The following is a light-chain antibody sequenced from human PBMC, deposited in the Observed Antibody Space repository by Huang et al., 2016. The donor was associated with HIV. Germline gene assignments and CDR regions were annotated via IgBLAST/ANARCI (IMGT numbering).Light chain of an antibody. CDR2: DAS. J-gene: IGKJ3*01. CDR1: QSVSSY. CDR3: QQRSNWLGT. V-gene: IGKV3-11*01. Sequence: EIVLTQSPATLSLSPGERATLSCRASQSVSSYLAWYQQKPAQAPRLLIYDASTRATGIPARFSGSGSGTDFTLTISSLEPEDFAVYYCQQRSNWLGTFGPGTKVDIK.